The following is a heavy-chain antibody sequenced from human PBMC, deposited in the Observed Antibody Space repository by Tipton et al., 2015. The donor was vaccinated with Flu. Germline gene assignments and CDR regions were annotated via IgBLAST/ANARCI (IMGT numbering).Heavy chain of an antibody. V-gene: IGHV4-30-4*01. J-gene: IGHJ4*02. D-gene: IGHD1-1*01. CDR2: IYYSGST. CDR1: GGSISSGDYY. Sequence: LRLSCTVSGGSISSGDYYWCWIRQPPGRGLEWIGYIYYSGSTYYNPSLKSRVTISVDTSKNQFSLQLSSVTAADTAVYYCASENVRSGRYFDYWGQGTLVTVSS. CDR3: ASENVRSGRYFDY.